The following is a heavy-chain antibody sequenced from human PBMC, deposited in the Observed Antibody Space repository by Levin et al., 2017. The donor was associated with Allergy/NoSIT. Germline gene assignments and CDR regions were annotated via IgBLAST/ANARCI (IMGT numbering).Heavy chain of an antibody. V-gene: IGHV3-53*01. CDR2: IYSGGST. CDR1: GFTVSSNY. D-gene: IGHD3-22*01. CDR3: ARDCHSTYYYDSGCVGDYAFDI. J-gene: IGHJ3*02. Sequence: GGSLRLSCAASGFTVSSNYMSWVRQAPGKGLEWVSVIYSGGSTYYADSVKGRFTISRDNSKNTLYLQMNSLRAEDTAVYYCARDCHSTYYYDSGCVGDYAFDIWGQGTMVTVSS.